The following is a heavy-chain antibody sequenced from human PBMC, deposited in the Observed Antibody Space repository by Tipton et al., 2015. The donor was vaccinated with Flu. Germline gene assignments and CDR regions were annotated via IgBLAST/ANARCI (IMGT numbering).Heavy chain of an antibody. CDR2: ISNSGST. D-gene: IGHD6-13*01. CDR1: GGSISSHY. CDR3: AGHFTAGLFAS. Sequence: LRLSCTVSGGSISSHYWSWLRQPAGKGLEWIGRISNSGSTNYNVSLESRLSMSRDSSKNQLSLRLSSVTAADTAVYYCAGHFTAGLFASWGQGTPVTVSS. J-gene: IGHJ4*02. V-gene: IGHV4-4*07.